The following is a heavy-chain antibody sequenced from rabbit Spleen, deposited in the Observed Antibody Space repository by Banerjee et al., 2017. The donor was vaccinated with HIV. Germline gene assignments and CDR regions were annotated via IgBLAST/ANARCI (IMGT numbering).Heavy chain of an antibody. J-gene: IGHJ4*01. CDR2: IVPIFGVT. V-gene: IGHV1S7*01. CDR3: VREAGYGGYGDANL. Sequence: QELVESGGGLVQPGESLKLSCKASRFDFTTYSMSWVRQAPGKGLEWIGYIVPIFGVTYYANWVNGRFTISSNNAHNTLYLQLNSLTAAYTATYFCVREAGYGGYGDANLWGQGTLVTVS. CDR1: RFDFTTYS. D-gene: IGHD6-1*01.